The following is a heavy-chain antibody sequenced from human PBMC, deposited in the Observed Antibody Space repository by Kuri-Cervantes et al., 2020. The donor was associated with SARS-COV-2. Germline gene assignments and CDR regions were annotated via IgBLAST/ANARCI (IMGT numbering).Heavy chain of an antibody. J-gene: IGHJ4*02. CDR2: INSDGSST. D-gene: IGHD3-22*01. CDR3: ARDYYDSSGVY. Sequence: GESLKISCAASGFTFSSYWMHWVRQAPGKGLVWVSRINSDGSSTSYADSVKGRFTVSRDNAKNTLYLQMNSLRAEDTAVYCCARDYYDSSGVYWSQGTLVTVSS. CDR1: GFTFSSYW. V-gene: IGHV3-74*01.